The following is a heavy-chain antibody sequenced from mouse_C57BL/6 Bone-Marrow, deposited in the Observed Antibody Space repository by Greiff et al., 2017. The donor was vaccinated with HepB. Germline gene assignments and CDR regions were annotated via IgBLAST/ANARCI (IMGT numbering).Heavy chain of an antibody. V-gene: IGHV1-64*01. CDR1: GYTFTSYW. Sequence: VQLKQPGAELVKPGASVKLSCKASGYTFTSYWMHWVKQRPGQGLEWIGMIHPNSGSTNYNEKFKSKATLTVDKSSSTAYMQLSSLTSEDSAVYYCARSGYYGSSYDYWGQGTTLTVSS. CDR2: IHPNSGST. D-gene: IGHD1-1*01. J-gene: IGHJ2*01. CDR3: ARSGYYGSSYDY.